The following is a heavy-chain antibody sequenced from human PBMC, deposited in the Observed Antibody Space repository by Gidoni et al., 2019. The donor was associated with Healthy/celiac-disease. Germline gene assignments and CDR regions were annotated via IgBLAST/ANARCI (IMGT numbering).Heavy chain of an antibody. CDR1: GFTFDDYA. D-gene: IGHD3-22*01. V-gene: IGHV3-9*01. J-gene: IGHJ3*02. CDR3: AKDGAYYYDSSAVGENAFDI. CDR2: ISWNSGSI. Sequence: EVQLVESGGGLVQPGRSLRLSCAASGFTFDDYAMHWVRQAPGKGLEWVSGISWNSGSIGYADSVKGRFTISRDNAKNSLYLQMNSLRAEDTALYYCAKDGAYYYDSSAVGENAFDIWGQGTMVTVSS.